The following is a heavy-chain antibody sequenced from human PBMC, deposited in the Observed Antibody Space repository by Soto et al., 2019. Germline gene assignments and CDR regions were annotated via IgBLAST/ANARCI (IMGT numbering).Heavy chain of an antibody. CDR1: GYSLSNARLG. CDR3: ARLCSVGCYLQY. D-gene: IGHD2-15*01. V-gene: IGHV2-26*01. Sequence: QITLKESGPVLVKSTETLTLTCTVSGYSLSNARLGVSWIRQPPGKALEWLAHIFSNDEKSYNASLESRLTISKDISSKQVGITMTNMDPVDTATYYCARLCSVGCYLQYWGQGILVTVTS. J-gene: IGHJ1*01. CDR2: IFSNDEK.